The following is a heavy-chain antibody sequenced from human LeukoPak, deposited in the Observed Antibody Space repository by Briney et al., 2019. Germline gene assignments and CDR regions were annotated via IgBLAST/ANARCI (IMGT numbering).Heavy chain of an antibody. D-gene: IGHD3-9*01. Sequence: ASVKVSCKASGYTFTSYYMHWVRQAPGQGLEWMGIINPSGGSTSYAQKFQGRVTMTRDTSTSTVYMELSSLRSEDTAVYYCAREYREYYDILTGYYKGGAFDIWGQGTMVTVSS. V-gene: IGHV1-46*01. CDR1: GYTFTSYY. CDR3: AREYREYYDILTGYYKGGAFDI. J-gene: IGHJ3*02. CDR2: INPSGGST.